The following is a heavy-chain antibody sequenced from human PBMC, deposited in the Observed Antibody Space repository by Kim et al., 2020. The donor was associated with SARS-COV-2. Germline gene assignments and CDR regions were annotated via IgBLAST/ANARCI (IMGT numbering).Heavy chain of an antibody. V-gene: IGHV4-59*13. CDR3: AAHDSSGYFGFDY. J-gene: IGHJ4*02. CDR2: IYYSGST. D-gene: IGHD3-22*01. Sequence: SETLSLTCTVSGGSISSYYWSWIRQPPGKGLEWIGYIYYSGSTNYNPALKSRVTISVDTSKNQFSLKLSSVTAADTAVYYCAAHDSSGYFGFDYWGQGTLVTVSS. CDR1: GGSISSYY.